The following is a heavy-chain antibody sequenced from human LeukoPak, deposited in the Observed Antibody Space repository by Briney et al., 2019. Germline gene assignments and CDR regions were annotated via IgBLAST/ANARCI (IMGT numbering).Heavy chain of an antibody. Sequence: PSETLSLTCTVSGGSISSYFWSWIRQPPGKGLEWIGYIYNIGTTNYNPSLKSRVTISVDTSKNQFSLKLTSVTAADTAVYYCGREIRGEDDLRIFDFWGQGTLVTVSS. V-gene: IGHV4-59*01. J-gene: IGHJ4*02. CDR1: GGSISSYF. D-gene: IGHD2-21*02. CDR2: IYNIGTT. CDR3: GREIRGEDDLRIFDF.